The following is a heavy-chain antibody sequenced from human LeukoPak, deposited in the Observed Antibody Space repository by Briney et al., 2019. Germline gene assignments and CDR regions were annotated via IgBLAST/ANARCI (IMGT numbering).Heavy chain of an antibody. CDR1: GFTFSNYA. CDR3: ASTFYGDSPPY. CDR2: ISGRGGST. D-gene: IGHD4-17*01. V-gene: IGHV3-23*01. Sequence: TGGSLRLSCAASGFTFSNYAMIWVRQAPGKGLEWVSSISGRGGSTYYAGSVKGRFTISRDNSKNTLSLQMDSLRAEDTAVYYCASTFYGDSPPYWGQGILVTVSS. J-gene: IGHJ4*02.